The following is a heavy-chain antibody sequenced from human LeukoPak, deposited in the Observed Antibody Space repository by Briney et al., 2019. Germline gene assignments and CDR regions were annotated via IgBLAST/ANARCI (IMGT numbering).Heavy chain of an antibody. J-gene: IGHJ4*02. CDR2: IYYSGST. D-gene: IGHD5-12*01. Sequence: PSETLSLTCTVSGGFIGSYYWSWIRQPPGKGLEWIGYIYYSGSTNYNPSLKSRVTISVDMSKNQFSLKVSPVTAADTAIYYCARGYSGYDYYFDYWGQGTLVTVSS. CDR1: GGFIGSYY. V-gene: IGHV4-59*01. CDR3: ARGYSGYDYYFDY.